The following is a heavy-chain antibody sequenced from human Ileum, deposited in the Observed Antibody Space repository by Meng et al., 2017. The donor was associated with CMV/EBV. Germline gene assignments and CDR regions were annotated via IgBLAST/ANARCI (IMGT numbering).Heavy chain of an antibody. V-gene: IGHV4-34*01. J-gene: IGHJ4*02. Sequence: GSLRLSCAVYRGSFSGYYWSWLRQAPGKGLEWVGQINQSGATNYNPSLKSRVTISVNTSKNPFSLKLSSVTAADTAVYYCARAPSSCWYLSYWGQGTLVTVSS. CDR1: RGSFSGYY. D-gene: IGHD6-19*01. CDR3: ARAPSSCWYLSY. CDR2: INQSGAT.